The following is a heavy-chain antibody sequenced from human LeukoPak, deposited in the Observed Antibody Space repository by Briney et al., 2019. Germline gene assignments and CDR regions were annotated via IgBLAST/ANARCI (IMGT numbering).Heavy chain of an antibody. D-gene: IGHD6-13*01. CDR1: GRTFSSYA. CDR2: IIPIFGPA. CDR3: ARSPIKDIAAASYYFDC. J-gene: IGHJ4*02. V-gene: IGHV1-69*05. Sequence: SVNVSCKVYGRTFSSYAISWVRQAPGQGLEWMGGIIPIFGPANYAQKFQGRATLTTDKSTHTAYMEPGSLGSEDTAVYYCARSPIKDIAAASYYFDCWGQGTLVTVSA.